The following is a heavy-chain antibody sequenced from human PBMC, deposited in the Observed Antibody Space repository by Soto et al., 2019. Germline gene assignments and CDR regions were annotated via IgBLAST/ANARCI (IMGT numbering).Heavy chain of an antibody. V-gene: IGHV1-2*02. Sequence: ASVKVSCKASGYSFKHYYMAWVRQAPGQGLEWMGWINSNSGGANYAQKFQGRVTMTRDTSISTAFMELSGLRSDDTAVYYCARQGSGLFHYGYWGQGTLVTVSS. CDR1: GYSFKHYY. CDR3: ARQGSGLFHYGY. J-gene: IGHJ4*02. CDR2: INSNSGGA. D-gene: IGHD6-19*01.